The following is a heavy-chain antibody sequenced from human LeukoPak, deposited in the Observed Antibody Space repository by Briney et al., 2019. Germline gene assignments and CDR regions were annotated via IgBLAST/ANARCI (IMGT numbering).Heavy chain of an antibody. Sequence: GGTLRLSCAASGFTFSSYGMHWLRQAPGKGLEGVAFIRYDGSNKYYADSVKGRFTISRDNSKNTLYLQMNSLRAEDTAVYYCAKDRHYGSGSYFTFDYWGQGTLVTVSS. J-gene: IGHJ4*02. D-gene: IGHD3-10*01. CDR2: IRYDGSNK. CDR3: AKDRHYGSGSYFTFDY. V-gene: IGHV3-30*02. CDR1: GFTFSSYG.